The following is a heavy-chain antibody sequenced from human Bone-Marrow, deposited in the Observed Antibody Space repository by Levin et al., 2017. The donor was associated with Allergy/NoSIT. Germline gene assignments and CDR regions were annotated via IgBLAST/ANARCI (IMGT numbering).Heavy chain of an antibody. V-gene: IGHV1-3*02. CDR3: PLQRVYCSGGSCYVQLRTYYYYGMDV. D-gene: IGHD2-15*01. CDR1: GYTFTSYA. J-gene: IGHJ6*02. CDR2: SNAGNGNT. Sequence: GESLKISCKASGYTFTSYAMHWVRQAPGQRLEWMGWSNAGNGNTKYSQEFQGRVTITRDTSASTAYMELSSLRSEDMAVYYCPLQRVYCSGGSCYVQLRTYYYYGMDVWGQGTTVTVSS.